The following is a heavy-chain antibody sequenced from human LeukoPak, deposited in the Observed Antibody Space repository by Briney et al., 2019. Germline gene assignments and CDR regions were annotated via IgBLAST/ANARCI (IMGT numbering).Heavy chain of an antibody. D-gene: IGHD5-12*01. Sequence: PSETLSLTCTVSGASIGSGRYYWGWIRQPPGKGLEWIGSIHYSGTTYYNPSLKSRVTISIDTSNNQFSLKLSSVTAADTAVYYCARDTGSGYDFGGFDYWGQGTLVTVSS. V-gene: IGHV4-39*07. CDR3: ARDTGSGYDFGGFDY. CDR2: IHYSGTT. J-gene: IGHJ4*02. CDR1: GASIGSGRYY.